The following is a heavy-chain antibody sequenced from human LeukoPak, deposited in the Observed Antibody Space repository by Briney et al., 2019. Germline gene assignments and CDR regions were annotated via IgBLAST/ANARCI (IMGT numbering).Heavy chain of an antibody. V-gene: IGHV4-4*07. J-gene: IGHJ4*02. CDR2: IDPSGNA. D-gene: IGHD2-15*01. Sequence: SETLSLTCTVSGGSISSYYWSWIRQPAGKGLEWLGRIDPSGNAGYNPSLRSRLSVSLDTSRNQVSLRLCSVTAADTAVYFCAGYCSGGSCSTYFDYWGQGILVTVSS. CDR3: AGYCSGGSCSTYFDY. CDR1: GGSISSYY.